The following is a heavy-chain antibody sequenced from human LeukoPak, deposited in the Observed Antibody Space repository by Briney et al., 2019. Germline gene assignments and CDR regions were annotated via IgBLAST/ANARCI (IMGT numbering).Heavy chain of an antibody. CDR2: LYWNDDK. D-gene: IGHD3-3*01. Sequence: SGPTLAKPTQTLTLTCTFSGFSLSTRGVGVGWIRQPPGKALEWLALLYWNDDKRYSPSLKSRLTITKDTSKNQVVLTMANMDPVDTATYYCAHTDFWSGGYGMDVWGQGTTVTVSS. CDR3: AHTDFWSGGYGMDV. J-gene: IGHJ6*02. V-gene: IGHV2-5*01. CDR1: GFSLSTRGVG.